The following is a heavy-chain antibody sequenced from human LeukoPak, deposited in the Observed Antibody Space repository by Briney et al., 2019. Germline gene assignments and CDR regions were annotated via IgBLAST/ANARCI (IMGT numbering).Heavy chain of an antibody. D-gene: IGHD3-22*01. J-gene: IGHJ4*02. V-gene: IGHV3-66*01. CDR3: ARDYYDSSGYYGYFDY. CDR2: IYSGGST. CDR1: GFTVSSNY. Sequence: GGSLRLSCAASGFTVSSNYMSWVRQAPGKGLEWGSVIYSGGSTYYADSVKGRFTISRDNSKNTLYLQMNSLRAEDTAVYYCARDYYDSSGYYGYFDYWGQGTLVTVCS.